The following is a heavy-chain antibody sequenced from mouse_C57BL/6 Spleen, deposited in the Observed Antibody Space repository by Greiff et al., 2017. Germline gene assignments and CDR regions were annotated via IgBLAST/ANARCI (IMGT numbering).Heavy chain of an antibody. CDR2: IYPRSGNT. Sequence: VQVVESGAELARPGASVKLSCKASGYTFTSYGMSWVKQRPGQGLEWIGEIYPRSGNTYYNEKFKGKATLTADKSSSTAYMELSGLTSEDSAVYYCGRPPPEGFADWGQGTLVTVSA. CDR1: GYTFTSYG. CDR3: GRPPPEGFAD. J-gene: IGHJ3*01. V-gene: IGHV1-81*01.